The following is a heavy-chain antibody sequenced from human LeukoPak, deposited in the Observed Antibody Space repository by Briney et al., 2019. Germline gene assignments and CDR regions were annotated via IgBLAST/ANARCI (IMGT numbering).Heavy chain of an antibody. CDR1: GGSFSGYY. D-gene: IGHD6-19*01. Sequence: SETLSLTCAVSGGSFSGYYWSWIRQSPGKGLEWIGETYRSGSTNYNPSLKSRVTISVDTSKNQFSLKLSSVTAADTAVYYCARDQGRWLVRTFDYWGQGTLVTVSS. CDR2: TYRSGST. V-gene: IGHV4-34*01. CDR3: ARDQGRWLVRTFDY. J-gene: IGHJ4*02.